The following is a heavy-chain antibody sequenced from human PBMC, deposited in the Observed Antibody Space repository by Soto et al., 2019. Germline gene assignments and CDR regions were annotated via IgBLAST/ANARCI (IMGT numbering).Heavy chain of an antibody. Sequence: PGGSLRLSCAASGLTFTDYYMSWIRQAPGKGLEWVSYISSSGSTIYYADSVKGRFTISRDNAKNSLYLQINSLRAEDTAVYYCAKTIRGGYSSSWYYFDYWGQGTLVTVSS. CDR2: ISSSGSTI. V-gene: IGHV3-11*01. CDR3: AKTIRGGYSSSWYYFDY. D-gene: IGHD6-13*01. J-gene: IGHJ4*02. CDR1: GLTFTDYY.